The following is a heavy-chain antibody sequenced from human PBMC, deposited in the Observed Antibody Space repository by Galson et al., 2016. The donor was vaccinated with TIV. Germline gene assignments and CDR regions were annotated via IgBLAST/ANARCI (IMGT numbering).Heavy chain of an antibody. CDR3: ARISGYYDSSGHYIPWSFDY. D-gene: IGHD3-22*01. CDR1: GFSLNTAGMC. Sequence: PALVKPTQTLTLTCTFSGFSLNTAGMCVNWIRQPPGKALEWLARIDWDDDKSYSPSLKTRLTISKDTSKNQVVLTMINMDPVDTATYYCARISGYYDSSGHYIPWSFDYWGQGALVTVSS. V-gene: IGHV2-70*11. CDR2: IDWDDDK. J-gene: IGHJ4*02.